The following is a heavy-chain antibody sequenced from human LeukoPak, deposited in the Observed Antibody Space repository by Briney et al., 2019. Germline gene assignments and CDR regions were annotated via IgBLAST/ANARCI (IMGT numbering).Heavy chain of an antibody. Sequence: ASVKVSCKASGYTFTGYYMHWVRQAPGQGLEWMGWVNPNSGGTNYVQKFQGRVTMTRDTSISTAYMELSRLRSDDTAVYYCARWVGSKYYFDYWGQGTLVTVSS. CDR2: VNPNSGGT. D-gene: IGHD4-11*01. V-gene: IGHV1-2*02. CDR3: ARWVGSKYYFDY. J-gene: IGHJ4*02. CDR1: GYTFTGYY.